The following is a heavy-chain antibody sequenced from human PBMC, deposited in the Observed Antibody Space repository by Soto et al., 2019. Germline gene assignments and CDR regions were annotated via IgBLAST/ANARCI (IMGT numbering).Heavy chain of an antibody. D-gene: IGHD2-15*01. CDR1: GFTFSSFW. CDR3: ARDRGYDAHDYYYNAMDV. V-gene: IGHV3-7*01. Sequence: GGSLRLSCAASGFTFSSFWMSWVRQAPGKGLEWVANIKTDGSETHYVDSVKGRFTISRDNPKTSLFLQMNSLRAEDTAVYYCARDRGYDAHDYYYNAMDVWGQGTMVTVSS. CDR2: IKTDGSET. J-gene: IGHJ6*02.